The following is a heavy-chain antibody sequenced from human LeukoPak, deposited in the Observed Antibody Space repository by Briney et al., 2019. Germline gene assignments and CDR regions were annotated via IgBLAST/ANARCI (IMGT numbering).Heavy chain of an antibody. V-gene: IGHV4-59*12. CDR1: GGSISSYY. CDR3: ARDLMKDYGDGGGDY. Sequence: LETLSLTCTVSGGSISSYYWSWIRQPPGKGLEWIGYIYYSGSTNYNPSLKSRVTISVDTSKNQFSLKLSSVTAADTAVYYCARDLMKDYGDGGGDYWGQGTLVTVSS. D-gene: IGHD4-17*01. CDR2: IYYSGST. J-gene: IGHJ4*02.